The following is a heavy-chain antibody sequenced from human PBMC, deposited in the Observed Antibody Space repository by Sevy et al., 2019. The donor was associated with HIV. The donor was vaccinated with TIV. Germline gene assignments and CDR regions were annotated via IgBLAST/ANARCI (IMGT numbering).Heavy chain of an antibody. D-gene: IGHD4-17*01. Sequence: GGSLRLSCAASGFIFSSYEMNWVRQAPGKGLEWVSYISNSGTTIYYSDSVKGRFTISRDNARNSLYLQMNSLRAEDTAVYYCARDLPPSATTVKPFDCWGQGTLVTVSS. CDR1: GFIFSSYE. V-gene: IGHV3-48*03. CDR3: ARDLPPSATTVKPFDC. CDR2: ISNSGTTI. J-gene: IGHJ4*02.